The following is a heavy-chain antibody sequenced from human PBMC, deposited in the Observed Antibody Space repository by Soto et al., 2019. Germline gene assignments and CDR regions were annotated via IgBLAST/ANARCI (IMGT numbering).Heavy chain of an antibody. CDR2: IYYSGTT. Sequence: QVQLQESGPGLVKPSQTLSLTCTVSGGSINSGGYYWSWIRQHPGKGLEWVGYIYYSGTTYYNPSVQSRLTISRDTPENQYSLKLTSVTAADTAVYYCARRITTAGLFDYWGQGTLVTVSS. V-gene: IGHV4-31*03. CDR1: GGSINSGGYY. CDR3: ARRITTAGLFDY. D-gene: IGHD6-13*01. J-gene: IGHJ4*02.